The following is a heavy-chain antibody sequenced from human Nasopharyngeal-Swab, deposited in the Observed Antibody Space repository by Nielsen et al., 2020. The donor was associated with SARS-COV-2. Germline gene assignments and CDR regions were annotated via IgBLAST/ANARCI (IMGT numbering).Heavy chain of an antibody. CDR2: ISWNSGSI. D-gene: IGHD6-13*01. V-gene: IGHV3-9*01. CDR1: GFTFDDYA. CDR3: AKDKGRSSSWYDY. Sequence: SLKISCAASGFTFDDYAMHWVRQAPGKGLEWVSGISWNSGSIGYADSVKGRFTISRDNAKNSLYLQMNSLGAEDTALYYCAKDKGRSSSWYDYWGQGTLVTVSS. J-gene: IGHJ4*02.